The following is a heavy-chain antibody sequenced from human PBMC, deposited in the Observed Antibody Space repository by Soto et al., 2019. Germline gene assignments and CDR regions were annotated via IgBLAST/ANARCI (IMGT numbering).Heavy chain of an antibody. J-gene: IGHJ3*02. V-gene: IGHV4-59*08. CDR3: ARHMSGHCSSTSCTPCGAFDI. CDR1: GGSISNYY. D-gene: IGHD2-2*01. Sequence: SETLSLTCTVSGGSISNYYWSWTRQPPGKGLEWIGFISYSGNTNYNPSLRSRVSMSVDTSRSQLSLKLSSTTAAVTAVYFCARHMSGHCSSTSCTPCGAFDIWGQGTMVTVSS. CDR2: ISYSGNT.